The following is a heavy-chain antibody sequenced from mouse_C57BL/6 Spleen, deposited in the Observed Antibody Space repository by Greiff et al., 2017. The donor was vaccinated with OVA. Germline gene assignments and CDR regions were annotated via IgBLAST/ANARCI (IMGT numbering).Heavy chain of an antibody. J-gene: IGHJ2*01. D-gene: IGHD2-2*01. CDR1: GYAFSSSW. CDR2: IYPGDGDT. CDR3: ALDGYAYYVDY. V-gene: IGHV1-82*01. Sequence: QVQLQQSGPELVKPGASVKISCKASGYAFSSSWMNWVKQRPGKGLEWIGRIYPGDGDTNYNGKFKGKATLTADKSSSTAYMQLSSLTSEDSAVYFCALDGYAYYVDYWGQGTTLTVSS.